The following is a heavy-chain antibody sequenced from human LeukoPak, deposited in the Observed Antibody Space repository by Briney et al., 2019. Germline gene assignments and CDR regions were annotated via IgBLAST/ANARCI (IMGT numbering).Heavy chain of an antibody. J-gene: IGHJ4*02. CDR3: AKASGGFWSGLFDY. CDR1: GFTFSSYG. D-gene: IGHD3-3*01. Sequence: GGSLRLSCAASGFTFSSYGMHWVRQAPGKGLEWVALIRYDGSNKYYADSVKGRFTISRDNSKNTLYLQMNSLRAEDTAVYYCAKASGGFWSGLFDYWGQGTLVTVSS. V-gene: IGHV3-30*02. CDR2: IRYDGSNK.